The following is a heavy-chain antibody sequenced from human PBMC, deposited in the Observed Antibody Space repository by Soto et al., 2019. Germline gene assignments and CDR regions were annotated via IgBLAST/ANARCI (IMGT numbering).Heavy chain of an antibody. J-gene: IGHJ4*02. CDR1: GGSISSGGYS. CDR2: IHYSGRT. CDR3: ARQRTEVAAIDY. V-gene: IGHV4-61*08. D-gene: IGHD6-19*01. Sequence: SETLSLTCTVSGGSISSGGYSWTWIRQHPGKGLEWIGYIHYSGRTNYNPSLNTPVTISVDTSKNQFSLKLSSVTAADTAVYYCARQRTEVAAIDYWGQGTLVTVS.